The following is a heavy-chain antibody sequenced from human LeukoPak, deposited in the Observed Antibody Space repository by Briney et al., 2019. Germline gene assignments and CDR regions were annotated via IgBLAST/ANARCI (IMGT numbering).Heavy chain of an antibody. D-gene: IGHD2-2*01. CDR3: ARVVVVPAASRLRTPYRHFDY. Sequence: GESLKISCKGSGYSFTSYWIGWVRQMPGKGLEWMGIIYPGDSDTRYSPSFQGQVTISADKSISTAYLQWSSLKASDTAMYYCARVVVVPAASRLRTPYRHFDYWGQGTLVTVSS. V-gene: IGHV5-51*01. CDR1: GYSFTSYW. CDR2: IYPGDSDT. J-gene: IGHJ4*02.